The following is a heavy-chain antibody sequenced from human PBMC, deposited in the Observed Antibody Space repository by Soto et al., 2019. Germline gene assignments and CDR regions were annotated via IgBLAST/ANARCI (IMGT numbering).Heavy chain of an antibody. Sequence: ASVKVSCKASGGTFSSDAFSWVRQAPGQGLEWMGGIISLFGTANYAQKFQGRLTISADESTNTAHMELSSLRSEDTAVYYCARNVVGTTRLDYWGQGTLVTVSS. CDR3: ARNVVGTTRLDY. J-gene: IGHJ4*02. CDR1: GGTFSSDA. CDR2: IISLFGTA. V-gene: IGHV1-69*13. D-gene: IGHD5-12*01.